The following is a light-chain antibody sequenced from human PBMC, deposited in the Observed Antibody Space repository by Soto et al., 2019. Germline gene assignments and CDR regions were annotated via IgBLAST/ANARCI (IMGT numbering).Light chain of an antibody. V-gene: IGKV3-15*01. CDR2: GAS. CDR3: QQYYNRPYT. Sequence: EIVMTQSPATLSVSPGERATFSCRASQSVSSNLAWYHQKPGQAPRLLIYGASTRATGIPARFSGSGSGTEFTLTISSLQSEEFAVYYCQQYYNRPYTFGQGTKLGIK. J-gene: IGKJ2*01. CDR1: QSVSSN.